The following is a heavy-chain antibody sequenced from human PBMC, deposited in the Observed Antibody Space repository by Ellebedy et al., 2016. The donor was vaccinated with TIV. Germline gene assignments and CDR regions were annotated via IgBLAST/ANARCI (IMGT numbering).Heavy chain of an antibody. J-gene: IGHJ4*02. CDR2: ISSSSSYI. CDR3: ARDGSLHLEWFL. V-gene: IGHV3-21*04. D-gene: IGHD3-3*01. CDR1: GFTFSSYS. Sequence: GESLKISXAASGFTFSSYSMNWVRQAPGKGLEWVSSISSSSSYIYYADSVKGRFTISRDNAKNSLYLQMNSLRAEDTAVYYCARDGSLHLEWFLWGQGTLVTVSS.